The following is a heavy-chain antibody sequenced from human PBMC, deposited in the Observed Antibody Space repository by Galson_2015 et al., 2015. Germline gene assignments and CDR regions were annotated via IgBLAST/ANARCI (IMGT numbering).Heavy chain of an antibody. CDR2: IYPGDSDT. J-gene: IGHJ6*03. V-gene: IGHV5-51*01. CDR3: ARSGLAAARLNYYYYYYMDV. Sequence: QSGAEVKKPGESLRISCKGSGYSFTSYWIGWVRQMPGKGLEWMGIIYPGDSDTRYSPSFQGQVTISADKSISTAYLQWSSLKASDTAMYYCARSGLAAARLNYYYYYYMDVWGKGTTVTVSS. D-gene: IGHD6-13*01. CDR1: GYSFTSYW.